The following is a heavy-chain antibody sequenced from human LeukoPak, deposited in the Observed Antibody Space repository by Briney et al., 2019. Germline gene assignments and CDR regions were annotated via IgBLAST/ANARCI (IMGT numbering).Heavy chain of an antibody. Sequence: GASVKVFCKACGYTFTGYYMHWVRQASGQPLEWIGWIVVGSGNTNYAQKFQERVTITRDMSTSTAYMELSSLRSEDTAVYYCASGSGWYSPDYWGQGTLVTVSS. CDR3: ASGSGWYSPDY. J-gene: IGHJ4*02. D-gene: IGHD6-19*01. V-gene: IGHV1-58*02. CDR1: GYTFTGYY. CDR2: IVVGSGNT.